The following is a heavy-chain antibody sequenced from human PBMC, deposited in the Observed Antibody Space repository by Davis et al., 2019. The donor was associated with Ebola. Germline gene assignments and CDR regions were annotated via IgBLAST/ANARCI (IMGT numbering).Heavy chain of an antibody. CDR3: ARGRGFGYYYYYYMDV. Sequence: SETLSLTCAVSGDSMSSYYWSWIRQPPGKGLEWIGYIYYSGSTNYNPSLKSRVTISVDTSKRQFSLNLSSLTAADTAVYYCARGRGFGYYYYYYMDVWGKGTTVTVSS. V-gene: IGHV4-59*12. D-gene: IGHD3-10*01. CDR2: IYYSGST. J-gene: IGHJ6*03. CDR1: GDSMSSYY.